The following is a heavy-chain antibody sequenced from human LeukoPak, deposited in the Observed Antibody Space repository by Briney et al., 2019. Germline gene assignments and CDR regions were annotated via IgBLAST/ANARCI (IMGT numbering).Heavy chain of an antibody. J-gene: IGHJ4*02. CDR3: ARASRDGYNQNFDH. D-gene: IGHD5-24*01. CDR1: GYSFSTYW. CDR2: IYPDGSET. V-gene: IGHV5-51*01. Sequence: GESLKISCEGLGYSFSTYWSAWVRQRPGKGLEWMGIIYPDGSETRYDPSFEGQVTTSADRSTSTAYLQWSSLRASDTAMYYCARASRDGYNQNFDHWGQGTLVTVSS.